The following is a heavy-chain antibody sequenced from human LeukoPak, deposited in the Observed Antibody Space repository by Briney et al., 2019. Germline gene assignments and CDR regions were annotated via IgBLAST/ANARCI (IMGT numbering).Heavy chain of an antibody. Sequence: GGSLRLSCAASRFILSKYAMSGGRHAPGKGLEWVSGISASGVYTYYAHSVTGRFTVSRDNYKSTLYLQIDSLRADDTAVYYCARPDGLESGTSNYAFHVWGQGTMVTVSS. CDR3: ARPDGLESGTSNYAFHV. J-gene: IGHJ3*01. CDR1: RFILSKYA. CDR2: ISASGVYT. V-gene: IGHV3-23*01. D-gene: IGHD1-26*01.